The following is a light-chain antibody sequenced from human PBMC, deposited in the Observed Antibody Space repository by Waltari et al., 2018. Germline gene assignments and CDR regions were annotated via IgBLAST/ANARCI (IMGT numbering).Light chain of an antibody. CDR3: TSYRRGSTLSV. CDR1: SGATGGYNF. J-gene: IGLJ1*01. CDR2: DVS. Sequence: QSALTQPASVSGSPGQSIPISCPGTSGATGGYNFVSWYQQHPGRAPKPLIYDVSNRPSGVSYRFSASKSGNTASLTISGLQAEDEADYYCTSYRRGSTLSVFGTGTEVTVL. V-gene: IGLV2-14*03.